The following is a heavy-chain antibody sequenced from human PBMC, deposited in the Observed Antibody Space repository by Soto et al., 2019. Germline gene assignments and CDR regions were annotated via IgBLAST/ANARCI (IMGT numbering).Heavy chain of an antibody. D-gene: IGHD1-7*01. CDR2: IYYSGST. V-gene: IGHV4-59*01. CDR1: GGSISSYY. J-gene: IGHJ5*02. Sequence: QVQLQESGPGLVKPSETLSLTCTVSGGSISSYYWSWIRQPPGKGLEWIGYIYYSGSTNYNPSLKSRVTISVDTSKNQFSLKLSSVTAADTAVYYCARIMRNWNYVWFDPWGQGTLVTVSS. CDR3: ARIMRNWNYVWFDP.